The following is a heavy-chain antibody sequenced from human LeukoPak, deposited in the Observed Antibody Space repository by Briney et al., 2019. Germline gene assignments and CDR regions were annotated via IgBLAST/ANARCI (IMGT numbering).Heavy chain of an antibody. Sequence: GGSLRLSCATSGFTFNGNAMSWVRQAPGKGLEWVSAIHGSDSTTHYADSMKGRFTLFRDTSKNTLYLQMNSLRVEDTAIYYCAKDLFRWAFDFWGQGTMVTVSS. CDR1: GFTFNGNA. CDR2: IHGSDSTT. V-gene: IGHV3-23*01. J-gene: IGHJ3*01. CDR3: AKDLFRWAFDF. D-gene: IGHD2-15*01.